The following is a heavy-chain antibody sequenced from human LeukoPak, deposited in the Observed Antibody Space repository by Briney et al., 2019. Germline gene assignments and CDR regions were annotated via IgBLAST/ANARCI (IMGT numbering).Heavy chain of an antibody. J-gene: IGHJ4*02. D-gene: IGHD3-3*01. CDR1: GFTFSNYA. CDR3: AKDPQYDFWSGYFAPFDY. CDR2: ISGSGGST. Sequence: GGSLRLSCAVSGFTFSNYAMIWVRQAPGKGLEWVSGISGSGGSTYYADSVKGRLNISRDNSKNTLYLQMNSLRAEDTAVYYCAKDPQYDFWSGYFAPFDYWGQGTLVTVSS. V-gene: IGHV3-23*01.